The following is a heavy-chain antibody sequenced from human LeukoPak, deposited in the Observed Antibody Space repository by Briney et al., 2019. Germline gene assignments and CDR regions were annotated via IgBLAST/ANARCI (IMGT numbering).Heavy chain of an antibody. D-gene: IGHD3-3*01. CDR3: ARDGGSDYDFWSGYYW. CDR2: IIPIFGTA. J-gene: IGHJ4*02. CDR1: GCTFSSYA. Sequence: SVKVSCKASGCTFSSYAISWVRQAPGQGLEWIGGIIPIFGTANYAQKFQGRVTISADESTSTAYMELSSLRSEDTAVYYCARDGGSDYDFWSGYYWWGQGTLVTVSS. V-gene: IGHV1-69*01.